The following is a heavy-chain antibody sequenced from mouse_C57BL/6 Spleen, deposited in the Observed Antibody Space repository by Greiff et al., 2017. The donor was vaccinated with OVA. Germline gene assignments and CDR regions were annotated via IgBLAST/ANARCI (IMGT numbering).Heavy chain of an antibody. Sequence: QVQLQQPGAELVKPGASVKMSCKASGYTFTSYWITWVKQRPGQGLEWIGDIYPGSGSTNYNEKFKSKATLTVDTSSSTAYMQLSSLTSEDSAVYYCARWGGSRYYFDYWGQGTTLTVSS. J-gene: IGHJ2*01. D-gene: IGHD1-1*01. V-gene: IGHV1-55*01. CDR3: ARWGGSRYYFDY. CDR1: GYTFTSYW. CDR2: IYPGSGST.